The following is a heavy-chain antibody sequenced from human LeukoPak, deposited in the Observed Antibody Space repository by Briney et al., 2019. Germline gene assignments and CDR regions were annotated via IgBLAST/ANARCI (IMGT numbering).Heavy chain of an antibody. D-gene: IGHD3-3*01. CDR1: GFTFSRHG. J-gene: IGHJ4*02. V-gene: IGHV3-30*03. CDR3: ARGRAWNYLDD. Sequence: GGSLSLSCAPSGFTFSRHGMQWVRQATGEGLEWVAIISNDGSRKYYAHSVEGRFTISRDNSKNTLYLQIDSMRAEDTAVYYGARGRAWNYLDDWGQGTLVTVSS. CDR2: ISNDGSRK.